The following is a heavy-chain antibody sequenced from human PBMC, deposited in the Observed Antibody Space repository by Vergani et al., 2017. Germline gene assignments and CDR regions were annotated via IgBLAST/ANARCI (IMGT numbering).Heavy chain of an antibody. CDR2: IYPADSDT. CDR3: ARHTTYTDS. V-gene: IGHV5-51*01. D-gene: IGHD1-1*01. CDR1: EYSFGNYW. Sequence: EVELVQSGPEMRKPGESLKISCKGSEYSFGNYWIGWERQMPGKGLEWMGIIYPADSDTRYSPSFQGQVTISAAKSIITAFLQWDSLKASDTALYYCARHTTYTDSWGQGTLVTVSS. J-gene: IGHJ4*02.